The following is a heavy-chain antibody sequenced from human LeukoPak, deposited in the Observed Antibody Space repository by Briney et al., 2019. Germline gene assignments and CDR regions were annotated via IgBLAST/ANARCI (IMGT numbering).Heavy chain of an antibody. D-gene: IGHD7-27*01. V-gene: IGHV4-59*01. CDR2: IYYSGST. CDR3: ARKETGAVLGGAFDI. CDR1: GGPISSYY. Sequence: SETLSLTCTVSGGPISSYYWSWIRQPPGKGLEWIGYIYYSGSTNYNPSLKSRVTISVDTSKNQFSLKLSSVTAADTAVYYCARKETGAVLGGAFDIWGQGTMVTVSS. J-gene: IGHJ3*02.